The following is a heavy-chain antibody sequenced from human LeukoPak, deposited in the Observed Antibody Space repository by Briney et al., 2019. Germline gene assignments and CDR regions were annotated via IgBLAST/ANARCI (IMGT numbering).Heavy chain of an antibody. CDR3: ARDNYGDVWYFDL. J-gene: IGHJ2*01. Sequence: SQTLSLTCTVSGGSISSGSYYWSWIRQPAGKGLEWIGRIYTSGSTNYNPSLKSRVTISVDTSKNQFSLKLSSVTAADTAVYYCARDNYGDVWYFDLWGRGTLVTVSS. CDR1: GGSISSGSYY. V-gene: IGHV4-61*02. CDR2: IYTSGST. D-gene: IGHD4-17*01.